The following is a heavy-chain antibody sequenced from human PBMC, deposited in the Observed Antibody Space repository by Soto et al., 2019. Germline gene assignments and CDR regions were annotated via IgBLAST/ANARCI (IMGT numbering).Heavy chain of an antibody. CDR1: GYSFTSYW. J-gene: IGHJ4*02. Sequence: GEYLKISCKGSGYSFTSYWIGWVRQMPGKGLEWMGVIYPADSDTRYSPSFQGQVTISVDRSISTAYLQWNSLKASDTAMYYCARNDYGGNSVDYWGQGTLVTVSS. D-gene: IGHD4-17*01. CDR3: ARNDYGGNSVDY. V-gene: IGHV5-51*01. CDR2: IYPADSDT.